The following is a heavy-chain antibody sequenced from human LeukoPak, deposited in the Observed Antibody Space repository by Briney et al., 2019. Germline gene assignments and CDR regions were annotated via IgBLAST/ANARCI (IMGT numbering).Heavy chain of an antibody. J-gene: IGHJ5*02. CDR1: GGSISSSSYY. V-gene: IGHV4-39*01. Sequence: SETLSLTCTVSGGSISSSSYYWGWIRQPPGKGLEWIGSIYYSGSTYYNPSLKSRVTISVDTSKNQFSLKLSSVTAADTAVYYCARQYDDFWSGYPNWFDPWGQGTLVTVSS. D-gene: IGHD3-3*01. CDR2: IYYSGST. CDR3: ARQYDDFWSGYPNWFDP.